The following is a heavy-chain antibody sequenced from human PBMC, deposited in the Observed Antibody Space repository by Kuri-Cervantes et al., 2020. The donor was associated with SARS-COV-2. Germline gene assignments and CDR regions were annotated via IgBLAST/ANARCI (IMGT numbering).Heavy chain of an antibody. Sequence: GGSLRLSCAASGFTFYNAWMSWVRQAPGKGLEWVGRIKRKPDGGAKEYAAPVKGRFTFPRDDSKNTLYLQMNSLKTEDTAVYYCTSGRIADRLGAFDIWGQGTMVTVSS. J-gene: IGHJ3*02. V-gene: IGHV3-15*01. CDR2: IKRKPDGGAK. CDR3: TSGRIADRLGAFDI. D-gene: IGHD2-21*01. CDR1: GFTFYNAW.